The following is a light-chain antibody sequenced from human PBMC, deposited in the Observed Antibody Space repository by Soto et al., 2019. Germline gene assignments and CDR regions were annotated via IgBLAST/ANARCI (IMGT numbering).Light chain of an antibody. V-gene: IGKV1-5*03. CDR3: QHYNSYSEA. Sequence: DIQMTQSPSTLSGSVGDRVTITCRASQTISSWLAWYQQKPGKAPKLLIYKASTLKSGVPSRFSGSGSGTEFTLTISXXXXXDFATYYCQHYNSYSEAFGQGT. CDR1: QTISSW. J-gene: IGKJ1*01. CDR2: KAS.